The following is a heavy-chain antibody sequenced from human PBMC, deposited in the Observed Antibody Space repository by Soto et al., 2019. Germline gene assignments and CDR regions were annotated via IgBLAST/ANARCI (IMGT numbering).Heavy chain of an antibody. CDR3: ARDLSSNLFDP. CDR2: IYSGGST. V-gene: IGHV3-53*02. J-gene: IGHJ5*02. Sequence: EVQLVETGGGWIQPGGSLRLSCAASGFTVSSNYMSWVRQAPGKGLEWVSVIYSGGSTYYADSVKGRFTISRDNSQNTLYLQMNSLRPEDTAVYYCARDLSSNLFDPWGQGTLVTVSS. CDR1: GFTVSSNY.